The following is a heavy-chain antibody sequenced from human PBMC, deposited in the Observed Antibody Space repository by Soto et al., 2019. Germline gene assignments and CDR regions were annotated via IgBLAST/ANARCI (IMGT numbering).Heavy chain of an antibody. D-gene: IGHD5-18*01. CDR1: GFTVSSKY. V-gene: IGHV3-66*04. CDR2: IYSDGSA. J-gene: IGHJ4*02. Sequence: EVPLVESGGGLVQPGGSLILSCAASGFTVSSKYMSWVRQAPGKGLEWVSVIYSDGSAYYADSVKGRFTISRDNSKNTLYLQMNSLRAEDTAVYYCARHGYNYGGGYFDYWGQATLVTVSS. CDR3: ARHGYNYGGGYFDY.